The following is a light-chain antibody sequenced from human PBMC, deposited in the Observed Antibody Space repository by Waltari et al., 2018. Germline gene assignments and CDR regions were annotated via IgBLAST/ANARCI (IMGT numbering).Light chain of an antibody. Sequence: HSALTQPASVSGSPGQSITISCTGTSSDVGGYNYVSWYQQHPGKAPKLMIYDVSNRPSGVSNRFSGSKSRNTASLTISGLQAEDEADYYCSSYISSDTLELFGGGTSLTVL. CDR3: SSYISSDTLEL. V-gene: IGLV2-14*03. CDR1: SSDVGGYNY. CDR2: DVS. J-gene: IGLJ2*01.